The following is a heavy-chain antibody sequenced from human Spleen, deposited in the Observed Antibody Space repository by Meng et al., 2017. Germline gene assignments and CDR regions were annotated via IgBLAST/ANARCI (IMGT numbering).Heavy chain of an antibody. V-gene: IGHV4-39*01. CDR2: IGHSGFT. CDR1: GDSIYESNYF. CDR3: VRSSAWVRTGFDP. J-gene: IGHJ5*02. Sequence: QLQLQESGPGLVKPSETLSLTCTVSGDSIYESNYFWAWIRQPPGKGLEWIGSIGHSGFTYYTPSLKSRVTVSIDTSRNQFSLWLTSVTAADTAVYYCVRSSAWVRTGFDPWGQGTLVTSPQ. D-gene: IGHD6-19*01.